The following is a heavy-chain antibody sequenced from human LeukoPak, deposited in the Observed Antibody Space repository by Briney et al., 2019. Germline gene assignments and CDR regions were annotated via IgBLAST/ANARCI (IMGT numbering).Heavy chain of an antibody. V-gene: IGHV4-59*01. CDR1: GGSISSYY. D-gene: IGHD3-16*02. CDR3: ARDFAPALGYDYVWGSYRQEGVFDI. Sequence: SETLSLTCTVSGGSISSYYWSWIRQPPGKGLEWIGYIYYSGSTNYNPSLKSRVTISVDTSKNQFSLKLSSVTAADTAVYYCARDFAPALGYDYVWGSYRQEGVFDIWGQGTMVTVSS. J-gene: IGHJ3*02. CDR2: IYYSGST.